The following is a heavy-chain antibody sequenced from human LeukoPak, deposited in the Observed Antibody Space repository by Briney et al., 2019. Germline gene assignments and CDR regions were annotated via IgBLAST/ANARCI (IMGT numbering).Heavy chain of an antibody. D-gene: IGHD5-24*01. V-gene: IGHV4-61*05. Sequence: PSETLSLTCTVSGGSISSSSYYWGWIRQPPGKGLEWIGYIYYSGSTNYNPSLKSRVTISVDTSKNQFSLKLNSVTAADTAVYYCARVSPSVEYFDYWGQGTLVTVSS. CDR3: ARVSPSVEYFDY. CDR2: IYYSGST. J-gene: IGHJ4*02. CDR1: GGSISSSSYY.